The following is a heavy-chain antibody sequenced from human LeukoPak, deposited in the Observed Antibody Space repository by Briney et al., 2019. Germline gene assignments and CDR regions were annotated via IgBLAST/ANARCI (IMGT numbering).Heavy chain of an antibody. V-gene: IGHV4-39*01. CDR3: ARRRYYDGSGYLD. CDR1: GDSIRNSNYY. Sequence: SETLSLTCLVPGDSIRNSNYYWDWIRPPPGKGLEWIGSIYYSGRTYYNSSLKSRVSMSVDTTKNQFSLRLTSMTAADTAVYYCARRRYYDGSGYLDWGQGTLVIVS. J-gene: IGHJ1*01. D-gene: IGHD3-22*01. CDR2: IYYSGRT.